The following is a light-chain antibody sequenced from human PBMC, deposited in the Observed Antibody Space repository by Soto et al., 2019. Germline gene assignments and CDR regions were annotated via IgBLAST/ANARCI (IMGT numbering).Light chain of an antibody. CDR2: GAS. CDR3: QQYGRSPWT. V-gene: IGKV3-20*01. Sequence: EIVLTQSPGTLSLSPGERATLSCRASQSVTSNYLAWYQQKPGQAPRLLIYGASSRATGIPDRFGGSGSVTDFTLTISGLEPEDFAVYYCQQYGRSPWTFGQGTKVEIK. CDR1: QSVTSNY. J-gene: IGKJ1*01.